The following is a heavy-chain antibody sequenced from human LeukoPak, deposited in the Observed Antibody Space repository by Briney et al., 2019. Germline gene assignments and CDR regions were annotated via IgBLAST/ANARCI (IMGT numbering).Heavy chain of an antibody. CDR2: ISSSGSTI. CDR1: GFTFSSYE. CDR3: ARDSGFSGTQRGEY. J-gene: IGHJ4*02. Sequence: RTGGSLRLSCAASGFTFSSYEMNWVRQAPGKGLEWVSYISSSGSTIYYADSVKGRFTISRDNAKNSLYLQMNSLRAEDTAVYYCARDSGFSGTQRGEYWGQGTLVTVSS. V-gene: IGHV3-48*03. D-gene: IGHD3/OR15-3a*01.